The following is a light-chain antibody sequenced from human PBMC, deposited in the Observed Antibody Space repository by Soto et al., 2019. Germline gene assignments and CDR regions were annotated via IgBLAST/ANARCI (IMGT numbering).Light chain of an antibody. CDR3: QTWGTGIHVV. Sequence: QAVVTQSPSASASLGASVKLTCTLSSGHSSYAIAWHQQQPEKGPRYLMKLDSDGSHTKGDAIPDRFSGSSSGAERYLTISSLQSVDEADYYCQTWGTGIHVVFGGGTQLTVL. CDR1: SGHSSYA. J-gene: IGLJ2*01. CDR2: LDSDGSH. V-gene: IGLV4-69*01.